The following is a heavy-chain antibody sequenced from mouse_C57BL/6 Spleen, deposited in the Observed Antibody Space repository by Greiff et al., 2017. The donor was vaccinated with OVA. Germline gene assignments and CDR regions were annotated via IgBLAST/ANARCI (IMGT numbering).Heavy chain of an antibody. CDR3: ARPYGNYGVWFAY. V-gene: IGHV1-69*01. D-gene: IGHD2-1*01. Sequence: VQLQQPGAELVMPGASVKLSCKASGYTFTSYWMHWVKQRPGQGLEWIGEIDPSDSYTNYNQKFKGKSTLTVDKSSSTAYMQLRSLTSEDSAVYYCARPYGNYGVWFAYWGQGTLVTVSA. CDR2: IDPSDSYT. CDR1: GYTFTSYW. J-gene: IGHJ3*01.